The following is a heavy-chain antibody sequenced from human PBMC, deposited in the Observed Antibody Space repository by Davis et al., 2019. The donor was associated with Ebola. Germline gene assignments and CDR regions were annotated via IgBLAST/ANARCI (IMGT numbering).Heavy chain of an antibody. J-gene: IGHJ6*02. CDR3: ALTTYYYYGMDV. Sequence: PGGSLRLSCAASGFTDSRNYMSWVRQAPGKGLEWVSVIYSGGSTYYADSVKGRFTISRDNSKNTLYLQMNSLRAEDTAVYYCALTTYYYYGMDVWGQGTTVTVSS. CDR2: IYSGGST. D-gene: IGHD4/OR15-4a*01. CDR1: GFTDSRNY. V-gene: IGHV3-53*01.